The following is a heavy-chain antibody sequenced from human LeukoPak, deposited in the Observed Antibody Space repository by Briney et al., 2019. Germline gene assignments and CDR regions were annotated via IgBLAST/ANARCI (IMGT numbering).Heavy chain of an antibody. V-gene: IGHV1-24*01. J-gene: IGHJ3*02. CDR2: FDPEDGET. CDR1: GYTLTELS. Sequence: ASVKVSCKVSGYTLTELSMHWVRQAPGKGLEWMGGFDPEDGETIYAQKFQGGVTMTEDTSTDTAYMELSSLRSEDTAVYYCATRNYCSGGSCYSDWAFDIWGQGTMVTVSS. CDR3: ATRNYCSGGSCYSDWAFDI. D-gene: IGHD2-15*01.